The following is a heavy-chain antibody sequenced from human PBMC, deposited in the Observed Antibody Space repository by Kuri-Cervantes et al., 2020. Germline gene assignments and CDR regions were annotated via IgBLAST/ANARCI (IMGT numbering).Heavy chain of an antibody. J-gene: IGHJ3*02. CDR3: ARVGREYEVWGSYRYSFDAFDI. D-gene: IGHD3-16*02. Sequence: ESLKISCTVSGGPISSYYWSWIRQPPGKGLEWIGYIYYSGSTNYNPSLKSRVTISVDTSKNQFSLKLSSVTAADTAVYYCARVGREYEVWGSYRYSFDAFDIWGQGTMVTVSS. CDR1: GGPISSYY. V-gene: IGHV4-59*01. CDR2: IYYSGST.